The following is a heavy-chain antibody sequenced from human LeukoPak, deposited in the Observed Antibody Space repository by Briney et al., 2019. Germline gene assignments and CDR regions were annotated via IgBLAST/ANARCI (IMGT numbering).Heavy chain of an antibody. J-gene: IGHJ4*02. Sequence: SETLSLTCAVYGGSFSGYYWSWIRQPPGKGLEWIGYIYYSGSTNYNPSLKSRVTISVDTSKNQFSLKLSSVTAADTAVYYCARYSSSSGYFGYWGQGTLVTVSS. V-gene: IGHV4-59*01. CDR2: IYYSGST. CDR3: ARYSSSSGYFGY. CDR1: GGSFSGYY. D-gene: IGHD6-6*01.